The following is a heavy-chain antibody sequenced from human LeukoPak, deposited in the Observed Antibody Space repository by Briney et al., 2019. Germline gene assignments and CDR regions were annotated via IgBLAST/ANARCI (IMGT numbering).Heavy chain of an antibody. D-gene: IGHD2-2*01. CDR2: INPNSGDI. V-gene: IGHV1-2*02. CDR3: ARIVGYCSSNICFDY. CDR1: GYTFTGYY. Sequence: ASVKVSCKASGYTFTGYYIHWLRQAPGQGLEWMAWINPNSGDINYAQKFQGRVTVTTDTSISTAFMELSRLRSDDTAIYYCARIVGYCSSNICFDYWGQGTLVAVSS. J-gene: IGHJ4*02.